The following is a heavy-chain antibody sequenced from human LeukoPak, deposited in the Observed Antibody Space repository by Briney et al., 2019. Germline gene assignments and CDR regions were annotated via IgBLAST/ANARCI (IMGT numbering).Heavy chain of an antibody. CDR3: ARRSIVPNWYYYGMDV. CDR2: VSAYNGNT. D-gene: IGHD3-16*02. Sequence: ASVKVSCKASGYPFCSYAGRWGRQAPGHGLELVGWVSAYNGNTNYAQKFQGRINMTIDTSTTTAYMELRSLRSDDTAVYYCARRSIVPNWYYYGMDVWGKGTTVTVSS. V-gene: IGHV1-18*04. J-gene: IGHJ6*04. CDR1: GYPFCSYA.